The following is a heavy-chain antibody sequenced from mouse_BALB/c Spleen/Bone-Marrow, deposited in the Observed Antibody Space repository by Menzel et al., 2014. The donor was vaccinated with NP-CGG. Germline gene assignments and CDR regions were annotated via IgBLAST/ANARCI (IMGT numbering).Heavy chain of an antibody. D-gene: IGHD4-1*01. CDR2: INPGSGAT. Sequence: VQLVESGAELVRPGTSVKVSCKASGYAFTNYLIEWVKQRPGQGLEWIGVINPGSGATNYNENFKGKATLTADKSSSAPNMQLSSLTSDDSAVYFCARRLTGTLYFDYWGQGTTLTVS. J-gene: IGHJ2*01. CDR1: GYAFTNYL. V-gene: IGHV1-54*03. CDR3: ARRLTGTLYFDY.